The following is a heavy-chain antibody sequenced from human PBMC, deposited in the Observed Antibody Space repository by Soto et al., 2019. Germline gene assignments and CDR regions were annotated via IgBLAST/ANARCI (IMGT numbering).Heavy chain of an antibody. D-gene: IGHD2-2*01. CDR2: ISYSGST. J-gene: IGHJ4*02. V-gene: IGHV4-39*01. CDR3: ARQFVVPAVHFDY. CDR1: GGSISSSSYY. Sequence: QLQLQESGPGLGKPSETLSLTCTVSGGSISSSSYYWGWIRQPPGKGLEWIGSISYSGSTYYNPSLKSRVTISVETSKNQFSLKLSSVTAADTAVYYCARQFVVPAVHFDYWGQGTLVTVSS.